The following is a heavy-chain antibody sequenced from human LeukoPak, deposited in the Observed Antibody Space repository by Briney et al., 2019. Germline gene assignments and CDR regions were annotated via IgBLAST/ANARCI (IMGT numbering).Heavy chain of an antibody. V-gene: IGHV3-23*01. J-gene: IGHJ6*02. CDR3: ARGIHTIFGVVTTARYYYYGMDV. CDR2: ISGSGDNT. D-gene: IGHD3-3*01. CDR1: GFTFSSYA. Sequence: GGSLRLSCAASGFTFSSYAMSWVRQAPGKGLEWVSGISGSGDNTYYADSVKGRFTISRDNSKNTLYLQMNSLRAEDTAVYYCARGIHTIFGVVTTARYYYYGMDVWGQGTTVTVSS.